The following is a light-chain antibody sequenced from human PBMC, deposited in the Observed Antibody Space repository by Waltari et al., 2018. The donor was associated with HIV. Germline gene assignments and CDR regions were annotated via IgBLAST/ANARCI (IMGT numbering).Light chain of an antibody. CDR1: SKDVGVYNH. V-gene: IGLV2-11*01. Sequence: QSALTQSRSVPGSPGQSIPISCTGTSKDVGVYNHFSWYQQHPGRAPKLLIYDLNRRPSGVPDRFSGSKSGNTASLSISGLQAEDEADYYCCSSAGRDIFVFGTGTKVTVL. CDR3: CSSAGRDIFV. J-gene: IGLJ1*01. CDR2: DLN.